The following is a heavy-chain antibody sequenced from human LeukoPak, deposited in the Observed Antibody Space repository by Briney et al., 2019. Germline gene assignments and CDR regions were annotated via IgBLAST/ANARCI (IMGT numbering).Heavy chain of an antibody. CDR1: GYSFTSYW. J-gene: IGHJ2*01. D-gene: IGHD4-23*01. Sequence: GEPLKISCKASGYSFTSYWIGWVRQLPGKVLEWMGIIYAGDSTTSYSTSCQGQSTISANKSITTSFLKWSSLEASATVLYSCASPTVGENWYFDLGGGSTLLTVSS. CDR2: IYAGDSTT. V-gene: IGHV5-51*01. CDR3: ASPTVGENWYFDL.